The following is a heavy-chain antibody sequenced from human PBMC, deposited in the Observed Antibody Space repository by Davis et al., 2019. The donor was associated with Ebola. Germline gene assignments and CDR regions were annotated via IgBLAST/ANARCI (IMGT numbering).Heavy chain of an antibody. V-gene: IGHV3-23*01. CDR3: AKDRMRGVGGTVDS. CDR1: GFTFNSYA. D-gene: IGHD1-26*01. CDR2: ISGSGSST. Sequence: GESLKISCAASGFTFNSYAMSWVRQAPGKGLEWVSGISGSGSSTYYADSVKGRFTISRDNSKNTVYLQRNSLRGDDTAVYYCAKDRMRGVGGTVDSWGQGTLVTVSS. J-gene: IGHJ4*02.